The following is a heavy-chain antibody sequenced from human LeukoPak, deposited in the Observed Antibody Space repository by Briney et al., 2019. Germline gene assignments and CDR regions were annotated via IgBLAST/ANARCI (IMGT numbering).Heavy chain of an antibody. CDR1: GFTFSGFW. D-gene: IGHD2-15*01. CDR3: AGRHCSGGGCYFAGADPFDY. CDR2: IYSGGST. Sequence: GGSLRLSCAVSGFTFSGFWMSWSRQAPGKGLEWVSVIYSGGSTYYADSVKGRFTISRDNSKNTLYLQMNSLRAEDTAVYFCAGRHCSGGGCYFAGADPFDYWGQGTLVTVSS. V-gene: IGHV3-53*01. J-gene: IGHJ4*02.